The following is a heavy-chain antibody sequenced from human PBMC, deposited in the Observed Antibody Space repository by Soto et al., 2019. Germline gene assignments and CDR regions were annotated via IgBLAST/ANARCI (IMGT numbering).Heavy chain of an antibody. Sequence: PGDSLKISCNGSGYSFTIYWIGWVRQMPGKGLAWMGIIYPGNSDTRYSPSFQGQVTISADKSISTAYLQWSSPKASDTAMYYCARHGQYCSSTSCYVDYYGMDVWGQGTTVTVSS. CDR1: GYSFTIYW. V-gene: IGHV5-51*01. J-gene: IGHJ6*02. D-gene: IGHD2-2*01. CDR3: ARHGQYCSSTSCYVDYYGMDV. CDR2: IYPGNSDT.